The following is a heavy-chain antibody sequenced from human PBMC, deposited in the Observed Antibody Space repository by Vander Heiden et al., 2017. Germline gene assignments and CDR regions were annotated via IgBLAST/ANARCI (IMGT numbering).Heavy chain of an antibody. CDR2: ITGSGGNT. J-gene: IGHJ4*02. CDR3: AKKYCSGASCPGAFDY. Sequence: PQAPGKGLELVSRITGSGGNTYYADSVKGRFTISRDNSKNTLYLQMNSLRDEDTAVYHCAKKYCSGASCPGAFDYWGQGTLVTVSS. D-gene: IGHD2-15*01. V-gene: IGHV3-23*01.